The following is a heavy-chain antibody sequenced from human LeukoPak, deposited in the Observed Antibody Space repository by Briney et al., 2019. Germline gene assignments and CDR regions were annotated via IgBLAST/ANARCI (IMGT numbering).Heavy chain of an antibody. CDR1: GFTFSNYG. CDR2: IRYDGSNK. D-gene: IGHD6-13*01. CDR3: AKFGSSWRYYYYYYMDV. Sequence: GGSLRLSCAASGFTFSNYGMHWVRQAPGKGLEWVAFIRYDGSNKYYADSVKGRFTISRDNSKNTLYLQMNSLRAEDTAVYCCAKFGSSWRYYYYYYMDVWGKGTTVTVSS. V-gene: IGHV3-30*02. J-gene: IGHJ6*03.